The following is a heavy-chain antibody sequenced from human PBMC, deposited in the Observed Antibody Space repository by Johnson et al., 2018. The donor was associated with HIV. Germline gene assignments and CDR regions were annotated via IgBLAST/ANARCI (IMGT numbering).Heavy chain of an antibody. CDR1: GFTFSSYA. Sequence: QVQLVESGGGVVQPGRSLRLSCAASGFTFSSYAMHWVRQAPGKGLEWVAVISYDGNNKYYADSVKGRFTLSRDNSKNSLFLQMTSLTAEDTAVFSCVRGEEGAFDIWGQGTMVTVSS. CDR3: VRGEEGAFDI. CDR2: ISYDGNNK. J-gene: IGHJ3*02. V-gene: IGHV3-30-3*01.